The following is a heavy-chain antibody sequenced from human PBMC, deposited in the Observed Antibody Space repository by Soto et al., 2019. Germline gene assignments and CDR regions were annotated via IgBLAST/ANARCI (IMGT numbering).Heavy chain of an antibody. CDR3: ARDLPPELEPTRAFDY. CDR2: IKQDGSEK. D-gene: IGHD1-1*01. Sequence: GGSLRLSCAASGFTFSSYWMSWVRQAPGKGLEWVANIKQDGSEKYYVDSVKGRFTISRDNAKNSLYLQMNSLRAEDTAVYYCARDLPPELEPTRAFDYWGQGTLVTVSS. CDR1: GFTFSSYW. J-gene: IGHJ4*02. V-gene: IGHV3-7*05.